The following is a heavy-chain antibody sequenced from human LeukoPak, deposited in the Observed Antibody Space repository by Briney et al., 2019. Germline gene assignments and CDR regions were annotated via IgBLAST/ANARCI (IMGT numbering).Heavy chain of an antibody. V-gene: IGHV3-23*01. CDR2: ISGSGGST. CDR1: GFTFSSYA. CDR3: AIPPYYVWGGRRAFDI. D-gene: IGHD3-16*01. Sequence: PGGSLRLSCAASGFTFSSYAMSWVRQAPGKGLEWVSAISGSGGSTYYADSVKGRFTISRDNAKNSLYLQMNSMRAEATAVYYCAIPPYYVWGGRRAFDIWGQGPMVPVSS. J-gene: IGHJ3*02.